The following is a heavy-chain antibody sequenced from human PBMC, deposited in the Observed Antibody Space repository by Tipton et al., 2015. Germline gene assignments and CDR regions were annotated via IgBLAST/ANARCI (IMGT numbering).Heavy chain of an antibody. Sequence: TLSLTCSVSGGSVTSNNYFWSWIRQPPGKGLEWIGYIFHSGSTSYNPSLRSRAFISIDTSKNQFSLKLNSVTAADTAVYYCARGGAGYYYDSVGYLSWGQGTLVAVSS. V-gene: IGHV4-61*01. D-gene: IGHD3-22*01. J-gene: IGHJ5*02. CDR2: IFHSGST. CDR3: ARGGAGYYYDSVGYLS. CDR1: GGSVTSNNYF.